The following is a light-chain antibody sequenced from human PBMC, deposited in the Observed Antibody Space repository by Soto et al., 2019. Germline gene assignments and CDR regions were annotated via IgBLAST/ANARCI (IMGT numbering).Light chain of an antibody. Sequence: VLTQSPVTLSLSPGERDTLSCRASQSFRGLLAWYQQKPGQAPRLLIYDAYNRATGIPPRFSGSGSGTDFTLTISSLEPEDSAVYYCQQRHMWPITFGHGTRLEIK. CDR3: QQRHMWPIT. J-gene: IGKJ5*01. V-gene: IGKV3-11*01. CDR1: QSFRGL. CDR2: DAY.